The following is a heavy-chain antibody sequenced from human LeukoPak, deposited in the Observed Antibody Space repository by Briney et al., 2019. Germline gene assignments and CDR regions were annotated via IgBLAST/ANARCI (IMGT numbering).Heavy chain of an antibody. V-gene: IGHV3-49*04. CDR2: IRSKAKGYTA. J-gene: IGHJ4*02. Sequence: GGCLRLSCTADGLTVGDSSMGSVRQAPGKWREWVGFIRSKAKGYTADYGAAVQGRLTISRDDSNAIAYLQMKRLKSKCTAVYRCTRERGAYNLYDYWGQGSLVTVSS. CDR3: TRERGAYNLYDY. D-gene: IGHD1-1*01. CDR1: GLTVGDSS.